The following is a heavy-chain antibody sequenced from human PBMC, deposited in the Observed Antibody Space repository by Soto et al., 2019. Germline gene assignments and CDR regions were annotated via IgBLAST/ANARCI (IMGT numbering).Heavy chain of an antibody. Sequence: QITLKESGPTLLKPTQTLTLTCTFSGFSLSTDGVGVGWIRQPPGKALEWLALIYWDADERYSPSLETRLTISKGSSNNKVALPMTNMEPMDTATYCCAHRFRSYWSRSGSPYDVDSWGQGTRVTVSS. D-gene: IGHD3-10*01. CDR1: GFSLSTDGVG. J-gene: IGHJ4*02. CDR2: IYWDADE. CDR3: AHRFRSYWSRSGSPYDVDS. V-gene: IGHV2-5*02.